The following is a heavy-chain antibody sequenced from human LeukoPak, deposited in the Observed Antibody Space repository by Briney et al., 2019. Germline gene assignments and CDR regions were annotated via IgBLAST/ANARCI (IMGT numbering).Heavy chain of an antibody. J-gene: IGHJ6*03. CDR3: ARELRYFDWLLRTIVGYYYMDV. Sequence: SVKVSCKASGGTFSSYAISWVRQAPGQGLEWMGGIIPIFGTANYAQKFQGRVTITADESTSTAYMELSSLRSEDTAVYYCARELRYFDWLLRTIVGYYYMDVWGKGTTVTVSS. V-gene: IGHV1-69*13. D-gene: IGHD3-9*01. CDR2: IIPIFGTA. CDR1: GGTFSSYA.